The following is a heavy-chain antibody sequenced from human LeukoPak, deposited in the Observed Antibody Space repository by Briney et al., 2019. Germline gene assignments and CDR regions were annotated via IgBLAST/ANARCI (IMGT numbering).Heavy chain of an antibody. D-gene: IGHD3-9*01. J-gene: IGHJ4*02. Sequence: GGSLRLSCAASGFTFSSYGMHWVRQAPGKGLEWVAVISYDGSNKYYADSVKGRFTISRDNSKNTLYLQMNSLRAEDTAVYYCAKVVDWLTIYTGVDYWGQGTLVTVSS. CDR1: GFTFSSYG. CDR2: ISYDGSNK. V-gene: IGHV3-30*18. CDR3: AKVVDWLTIYTGVDY.